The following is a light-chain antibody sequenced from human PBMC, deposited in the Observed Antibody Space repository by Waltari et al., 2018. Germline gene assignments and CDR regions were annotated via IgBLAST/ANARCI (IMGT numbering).Light chain of an antibody. CDR1: SNDVGGYNY. Sequence: QSALTQPPSASGSPGQSVTISCTGTSNDVGGYNYVSWYQQHPGKAPKLMIYQLSKRPSGVPARFSGSKSGYTASLTVSGLQAEDEADYFCSSYAGSNNVVFGGGTKLTVL. J-gene: IGLJ2*01. CDR2: QLS. V-gene: IGLV2-8*01. CDR3: SSYAGSNNVV.